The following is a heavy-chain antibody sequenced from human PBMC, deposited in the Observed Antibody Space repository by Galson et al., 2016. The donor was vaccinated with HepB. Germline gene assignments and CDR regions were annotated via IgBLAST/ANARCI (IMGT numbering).Heavy chain of an antibody. Sequence: SLRLSCAASGSTFSSYWMSWVRQAPGKGLEWLSDISGSGSSTHYTDSVKGRFTISRDNAQKSLTLQMNSLRVEDTAIYYCVKGGWKGDFLDYWGQGTPVTVSS. J-gene: IGHJ4*02. CDR3: VKGGWKGDFLDY. CDR2: ISGSGSST. V-gene: IGHV3-48*03. CDR1: GSTFSSYW. D-gene: IGHD2-21*02.